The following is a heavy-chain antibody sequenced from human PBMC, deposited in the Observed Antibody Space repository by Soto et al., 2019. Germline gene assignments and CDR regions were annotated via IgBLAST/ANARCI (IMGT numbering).Heavy chain of an antibody. V-gene: IGHV4-59*08. CDR3: ARHYGDYASIDY. Sequence: SVTPPLSSTVSGGNTRNYYRSCIRQPPGKGLEWIGYIYYSGSTNCNPSLKSRVTISVDTSKNQFSLKLSSVTAADTAVYYCARHYGDYASIDYWGQGTLVTVSS. D-gene: IGHD4-17*01. J-gene: IGHJ4*02. CDR2: IYYSGST. CDR1: GGNTRNYY.